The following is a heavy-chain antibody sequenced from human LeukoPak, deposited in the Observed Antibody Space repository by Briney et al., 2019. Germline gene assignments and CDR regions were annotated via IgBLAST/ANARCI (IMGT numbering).Heavy chain of an antibody. Sequence: PGGSLKLSCAASGFTFSGSAMHWVRQASGKGLEWVGRIRSKANSYATAYAASVKGRFTISRDDSKNTAYLQMNSLKTEDTAVYYCTRHVEDSSGDFSAWGQGTLVTVSS. J-gene: IGHJ4*02. V-gene: IGHV3-73*01. D-gene: IGHD3-22*01. CDR2: IRSKANSYAT. CDR1: GFTFSGSA. CDR3: TRHVEDSSGDFSA.